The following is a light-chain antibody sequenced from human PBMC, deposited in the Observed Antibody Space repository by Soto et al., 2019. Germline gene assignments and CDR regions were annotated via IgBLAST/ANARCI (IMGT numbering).Light chain of an antibody. CDR1: QSVVSKF. Sequence: EIVLTQSPGTLSLSPGERATLSCRASQSVVSKFFAWYQQKPGQASRLLIYATSSRATGIPDRFSGSGSGTDFTLTISRLESEDFAVYYCQQYGSPPMYAFGQGTKLEIK. J-gene: IGKJ2*01. V-gene: IGKV3-20*01. CDR3: QQYGSPPMYA. CDR2: ATS.